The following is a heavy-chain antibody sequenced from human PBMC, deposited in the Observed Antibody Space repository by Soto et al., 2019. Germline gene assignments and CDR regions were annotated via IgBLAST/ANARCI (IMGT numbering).Heavy chain of an antibody. CDR2: INHSGST. Sequence: SETLSLTCAVYGGSFSGYYWSWIRQPPGKGLEWIGEINHSGSTNYNPSLKSRVTISVDTSRNQFSLKLSSVTAADTAVYYCARGHLLRFLEWFHYYYYGMDVWGQGTTVTVSS. CDR1: GGSFSGYY. V-gene: IGHV4-34*01. D-gene: IGHD3-3*01. CDR3: ARGHLLRFLEWFHYYYYGMDV. J-gene: IGHJ6*02.